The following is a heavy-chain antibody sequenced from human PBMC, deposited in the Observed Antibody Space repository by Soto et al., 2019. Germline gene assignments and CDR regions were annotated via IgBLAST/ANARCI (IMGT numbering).Heavy chain of an antibody. CDR1: GGSISSYY. V-gene: IGHV4-59*08. Sequence: PSETLSLTCTVSGGSISSYYWSWIRQPPGKGLEWIGYIYYSGSTNYNPSLKSRVTISVDTSKNQFSLKLSSVTAADTAVYYCARQLPHYTRYYYYYYMDVWGKGTTVTVSS. D-gene: IGHD4-4*01. J-gene: IGHJ6*03. CDR3: ARQLPHYTRYYYYYYMDV. CDR2: IYYSGST.